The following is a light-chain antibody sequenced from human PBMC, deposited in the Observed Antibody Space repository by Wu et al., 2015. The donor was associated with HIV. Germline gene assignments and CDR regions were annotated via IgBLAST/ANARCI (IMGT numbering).Light chain of an antibody. Sequence: DIQMTQSPSTLSASVGDRVTITCRASQSISSWLAWYQQKPGKAPKLLIYKASSLESGVPSRFSGSGSGTEFTLTISSLQPDDFATYFCQYFNVHYTFGQGTKLEI. CDR1: QSISSW. CDR3: QYFNVHYT. V-gene: IGKV1-5*03. J-gene: IGKJ2*01. CDR2: KAS.